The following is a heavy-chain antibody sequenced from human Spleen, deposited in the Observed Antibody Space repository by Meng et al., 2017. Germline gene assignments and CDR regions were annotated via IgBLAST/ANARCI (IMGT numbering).Heavy chain of an antibody. J-gene: IGHJ4*02. D-gene: IGHD2-15*01. CDR3: ARSPRMKDIVVVVVGHFDY. CDR2: IYYSGST. V-gene: IGHV4-59*12. CDR1: GGSISSYY. Sequence: SETLSLTCTVSGGSISSYYWSWIRQPPGKGLEWIGYIYYSGSTNYNPSLKSRVTISVDTSKNQFSLKLSSVTAADTAVYDCARSPRMKDIVVVVVGHFDYWGQGTLVTVSS.